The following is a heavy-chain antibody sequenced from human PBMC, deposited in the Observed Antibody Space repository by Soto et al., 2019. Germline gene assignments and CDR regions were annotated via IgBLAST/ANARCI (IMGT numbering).Heavy chain of an antibody. CDR1: GYTFTKYY. CDR2: TNPNTGGT. V-gene: IGHV1-2*06. Sequence: GASVKVSCKASGYTFTKYYVLWVRQAPGQGLEWVGRTNPNTGGTNYAQKFQDRVTMTRDTSITTAYMELSRLGSDDTAVYYCARQLAYCGGDCYTEPIDYWGQGTQVTVSS. CDR3: ARQLAYCGGDCYTEPIDY. J-gene: IGHJ4*02. D-gene: IGHD2-21*02.